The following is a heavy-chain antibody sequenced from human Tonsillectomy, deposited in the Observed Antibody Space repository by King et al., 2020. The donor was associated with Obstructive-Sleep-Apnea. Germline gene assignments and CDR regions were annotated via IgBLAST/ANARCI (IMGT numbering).Heavy chain of an antibody. CDR3: TTGRRYSTVRGVDMWGYFDS. Sequence: VQLVESGGGLERPGGSLRLYCAASGFTFSNAWMSWVRQAPGKGLEWVGRIKSKADGGTIDYAAAVNGRLTISRDDSKNTLYLQMSGLKIDDTAVYYCTTGRRYSTVRGVDMWGYFDSWGQGTLVTVSS. V-gene: IGHV3-15*01. CDR1: GFTFSNAW. CDR2: IKSKADGGTI. D-gene: IGHD3-10*01. J-gene: IGHJ4*02.